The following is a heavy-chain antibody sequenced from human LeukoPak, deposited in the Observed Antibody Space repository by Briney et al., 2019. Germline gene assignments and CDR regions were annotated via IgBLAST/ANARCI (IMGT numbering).Heavy chain of an antibody. J-gene: IGHJ4*02. CDR3: AKDWNYYDSSGLKPFDY. D-gene: IGHD3-22*01. CDR2: IRFDGSNK. Sequence: GGSLRLSCAASGFTFRSYGMHWVRQAPGKGLEGVAFIRFDGSNKYYADSVKGRFTISRDNSKNTLYLQMNSLRAEDTAVYYCAKDWNYYDSSGLKPFDYWGQGTLVTVSS. CDR1: GFTFRSYG. V-gene: IGHV3-30*02.